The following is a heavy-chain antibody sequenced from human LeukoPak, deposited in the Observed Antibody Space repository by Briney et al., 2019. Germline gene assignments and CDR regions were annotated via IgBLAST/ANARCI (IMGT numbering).Heavy chain of an antibody. V-gene: IGHV4-61*01. Sequence: SETLSLTCTVSGGSVSSGSYYWNWIRQPPGKGLEWIGYIYYSGSTNYNPSLKSRVTISVDTSKNQFSLKLSSVTAADTAVYYCARVPDCSGGSCYYWFDPWGQGTLVTVSS. D-gene: IGHD2-15*01. CDR1: GGSVSSGSYY. J-gene: IGHJ5*02. CDR2: IYYSGST. CDR3: ARVPDCSGGSCYYWFDP.